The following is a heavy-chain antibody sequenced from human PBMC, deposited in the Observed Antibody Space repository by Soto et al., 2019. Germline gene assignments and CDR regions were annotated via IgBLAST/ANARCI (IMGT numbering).Heavy chain of an antibody. CDR2: IIPITGTA. D-gene: IGHD2-2*01. CDR3: ARPQGSSTSLEIYYYYYYGMDV. J-gene: IGHJ6*02. Sequence: QVQLVQSGAEVKKPGSSVKVSCKASGGTFSSYAISWVRQAPGQGLEWMGGIIPITGTANYAPKFQGRVTMTADESTSTAEMELSSLRSEDTAVYYCARPQGSSTSLEIYYYYYYGMDVWGQGTTVTVSS. CDR1: GGTFSSYA. V-gene: IGHV1-69*01.